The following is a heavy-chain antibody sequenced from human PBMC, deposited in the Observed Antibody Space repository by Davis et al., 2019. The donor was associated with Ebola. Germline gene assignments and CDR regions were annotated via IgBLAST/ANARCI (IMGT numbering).Heavy chain of an antibody. D-gene: IGHD6-13*01. CDR2: INHSGST. V-gene: IGHV4-34*01. J-gene: IGHJ4*02. CDR1: GGSFSGYH. Sequence: GSLRLSCAVYGGSFSGYHWSWIRQPPGKGLEWIGEINHSGSTNYNPSLKSRVTISVDTSKNQFSLKLSSVTAADTAVYYCARAGIAARYYFDYWGQGTLVTVSS. CDR3: ARAGIAARYYFDY.